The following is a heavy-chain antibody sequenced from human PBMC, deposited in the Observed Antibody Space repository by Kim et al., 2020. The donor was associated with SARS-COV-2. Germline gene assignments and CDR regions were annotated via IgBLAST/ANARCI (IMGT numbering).Heavy chain of an antibody. CDR2: INHSGSTT. D-gene: IGHD3-16*01. Sequence: SETLSLTCAVYGGSFSGYYWTWIRQLPGKGLEWIGEINHSGSTTNYNPSLKSRVTISVDTSKNQFSLQLKSVTAADTAVYYCARWGNFAYWGQGTLVTVS. CDR3: ARWGNFAY. CDR1: GGSFSGYY. V-gene: IGHV4-34*01. J-gene: IGHJ4*02.